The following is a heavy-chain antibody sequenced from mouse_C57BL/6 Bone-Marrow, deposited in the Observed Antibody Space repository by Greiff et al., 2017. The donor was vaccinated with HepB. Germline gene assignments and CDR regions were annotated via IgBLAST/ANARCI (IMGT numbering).Heavy chain of an antibody. CDR2: IDPSDSYT. CDR1: GYTFTSYW. CDR3: ARGSTTMVKGY. Sequence: QVQLKQPGAELVMPGASVKLSCKASGYTFTSYWMHWVKQRPGQGLEWIGEIDPSDSYTNYNQKFKGKSTLTVDKSSSTAYMQLSSLTSEDSAVYYCARGSTTMVKGYWGQGTNLTVSS. V-gene: IGHV1-69*01. J-gene: IGHJ2*01. D-gene: IGHD2-2*01.